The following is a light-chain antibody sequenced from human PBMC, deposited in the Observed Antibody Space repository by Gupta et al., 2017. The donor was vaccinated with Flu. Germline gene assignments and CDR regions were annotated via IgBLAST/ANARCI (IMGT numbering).Light chain of an antibody. CDR1: QTLNYR. CDR3: QQYYDYSLT. Sequence: GDSVTITCRASQTLNYRLAWYQQKPGKVPKLLIYKTSNLETGVPSRFSGSGSGTEFTLTISTLQPDDFATYYCQQYYDYSLTFGGGTKVEIK. CDR2: KTS. V-gene: IGKV1-5*03. J-gene: IGKJ4*01.